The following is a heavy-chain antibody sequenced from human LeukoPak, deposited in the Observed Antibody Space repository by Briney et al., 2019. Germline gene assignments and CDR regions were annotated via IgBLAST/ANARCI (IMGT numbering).Heavy chain of an antibody. CDR1: GYTFTSYG. D-gene: IGHD2-15*01. J-gene: IGHJ4*02. CDR3: ARGYCSGGSCYVGGEYYFDY. V-gene: IGHV1-18*01. Sequence: ASVKVSCKASGYTFTSYGISWVRQAPGQGLEWMGWISAYNGNTNYAQKLQGRVTMTTDTSTSTAYMELRSLRSDGTAVYYCARGYCSGGSCYVGGEYYFDYWGQGTLVTVSS. CDR2: ISAYNGNT.